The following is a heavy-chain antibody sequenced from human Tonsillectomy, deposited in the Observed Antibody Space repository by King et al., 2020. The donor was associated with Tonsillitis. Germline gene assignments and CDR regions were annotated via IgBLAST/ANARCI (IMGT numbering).Heavy chain of an antibody. CDR2: TSGSGGKT. J-gene: IGHJ6*02. Sequence: VQLVESGGDLVQPGGSLRLSCAASGFTFSSYAMTWVRQAPGKGLEWVSSTSGSGGKTYYADSVKGRFTISRDNSKNTLYLQMNSLRAEDTAVYSCAKDKMDCSGGSCPRSQYYYAMDIWGQGTTVTVSS. V-gene: IGHV3-23*04. D-gene: IGHD2-15*01. CDR1: GFTFSSYA. CDR3: AKDKMDCSGGSCPRSQYYYAMDI.